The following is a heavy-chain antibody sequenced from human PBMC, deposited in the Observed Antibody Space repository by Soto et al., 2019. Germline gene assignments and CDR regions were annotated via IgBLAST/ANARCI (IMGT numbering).Heavy chain of an antibody. CDR1: HFSVTNNKY. CDR2: IYHSGTT. V-gene: IGHV4-4*02. J-gene: IGHJ3*01. Sequence: QVLLQESGPGLVKPSGTLSLTCTVSHFSVTNNKYWSWVRQSPGKRLEWIGEIYHSGTTYYNPSLSSRVSMSIDKSKNQISLILTSVTAADTAVYYCARDSRYCTDSGCSIMRDAFDVWGQGTLVTVSS. D-gene: IGHD2-15*01. CDR3: ARDSRYCTDSGCSIMRDAFDV.